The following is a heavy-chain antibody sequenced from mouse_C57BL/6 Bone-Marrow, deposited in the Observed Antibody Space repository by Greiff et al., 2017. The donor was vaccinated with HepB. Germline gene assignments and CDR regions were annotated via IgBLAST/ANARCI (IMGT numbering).Heavy chain of an antibody. Sequence: EVKVEESGPGLVKPSQSLSLTCSVTGYSITSGYYWNWIRQFPGNKLEWMGYISYDGSNNYNPSLKNRISITRDTSKNQFFLKLNSVTTEDTATYYCAREGDYWGQGTSVTVSS. CDR1: GYSITSGYY. CDR3: AREGDY. CDR2: ISYDGSN. J-gene: IGHJ4*01. V-gene: IGHV3-6*01.